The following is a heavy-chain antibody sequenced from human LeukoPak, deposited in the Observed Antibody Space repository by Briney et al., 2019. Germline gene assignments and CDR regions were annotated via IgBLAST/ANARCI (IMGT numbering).Heavy chain of an antibody. CDR3: ARGPGCISTSCPYYFDY. D-gene: IGHD2-2*01. J-gene: IGHJ4*02. Sequence: ASVKVSCKASGYTFAIYGISWVRQAPGQGLEWMGWMNPNSGNIGYAQKLQGRVTITRNTSISTAYMELSSLRSEDTAVYYCARGPGCISTSCPYYFDYWGRGTLVTVSS. CDR2: MNPNSGNI. V-gene: IGHV1-8*03. CDR1: GYTFAIYG.